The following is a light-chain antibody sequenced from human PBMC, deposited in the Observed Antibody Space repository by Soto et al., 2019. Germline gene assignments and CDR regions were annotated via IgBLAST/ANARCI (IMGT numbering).Light chain of an antibody. Sequence: QSVLTQPASVSGSPGQSITISCTGTSSDVGGYNFVSWYRQHPGKAPKLMIYEVSTRPSGVSNRFSGSKSGNTASLTISRLQAEDEAEYYCSSYTSSSTHVFGTGTKLTVL. J-gene: IGLJ1*01. CDR1: SSDVGGYNF. CDR3: SSYTSSSTHV. CDR2: EVS. V-gene: IGLV2-14*01.